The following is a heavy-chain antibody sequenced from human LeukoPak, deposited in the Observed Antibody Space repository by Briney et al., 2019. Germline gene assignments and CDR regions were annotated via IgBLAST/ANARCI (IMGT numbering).Heavy chain of an antibody. V-gene: IGHV3-23*01. CDR1: GFTFSNYA. CDR3: AKGSGYSYGSYYFDY. J-gene: IGHJ4*02. CDR2: ISGSGGST. Sequence: GGSLRLSCAASGFTFSNYAMSWVRQAPGKGLEWVSAISGSGGSTYYADSVKGRFTISRDNSKNTLYLQMNSLRAEDTAVYYCAKGSGYSYGSYYFDYWGQGTLVTVSS. D-gene: IGHD5-18*01.